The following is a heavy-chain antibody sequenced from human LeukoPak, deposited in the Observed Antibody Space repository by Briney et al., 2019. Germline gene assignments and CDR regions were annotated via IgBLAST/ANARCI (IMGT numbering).Heavy chain of an antibody. CDR1: GFTFSSYG. Sequence: GGSLRLSCAASGFTFSSYGMSWVRQAPGKGLEWVSAISGSGGSTYYADSVKGRFTISRDNSKNTLYLQMNSLRAEDTAVYHCARDSRILTGYWAFDIWGQGTRVTVSS. CDR3: ARDSRILTGYWAFDI. D-gene: IGHD3-9*01. V-gene: IGHV3-23*01. CDR2: ISGSGGST. J-gene: IGHJ3*02.